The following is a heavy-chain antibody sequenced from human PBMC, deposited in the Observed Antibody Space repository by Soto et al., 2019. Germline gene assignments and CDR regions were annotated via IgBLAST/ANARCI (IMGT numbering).Heavy chain of an antibody. V-gene: IGHV1-46*01. CDR2: INPSGGST. Sequence: GLEWMGIINPSGGSTSYAQKFQGRVTMTRDTSTSTVYMELSSLRSEDTAVYYCARALSSGWSSKGFRPAYWGQGTLVTVSS. J-gene: IGHJ4*02. CDR3: ARALSSGWSSKGFRPAY. D-gene: IGHD6-19*01.